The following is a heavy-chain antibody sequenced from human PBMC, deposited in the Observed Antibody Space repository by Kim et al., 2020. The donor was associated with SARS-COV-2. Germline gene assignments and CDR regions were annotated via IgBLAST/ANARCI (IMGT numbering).Heavy chain of an antibody. D-gene: IGHD6-13*01. Sequence: GGSLRLSCAASGFTFSSYSMNWVRQAPGKGLEWVSSISSSSSYIYYADSVKGRFTISRDNAKNSLYLQMNSLRAEDTAVYYCARWQLVRAGRNYWGQGTLVTVSS. CDR2: ISSSSSYI. V-gene: IGHV3-21*01. J-gene: IGHJ4*02. CDR1: GFTFSSYS. CDR3: ARWQLVRAGRNY.